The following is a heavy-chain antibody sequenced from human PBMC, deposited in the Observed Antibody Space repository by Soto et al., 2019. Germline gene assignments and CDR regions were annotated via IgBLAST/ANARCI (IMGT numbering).Heavy chain of an antibody. V-gene: IGHV1-46*01. Sequence: QVQLVQSGAEVKKPGASVKVSCKASGYTFTTYYMHWVRQAPGQGLEWMGIINPSVGSTTYAQRFQGRVTMTRDTSTSTVYMELSSLRSEDTAVYYCARVTIFGVVLPDYWGQGTLVTVSS. CDR3: ARVTIFGVVLPDY. CDR2: INPSVGST. J-gene: IGHJ4*02. CDR1: GYTFTTYY. D-gene: IGHD3-3*01.